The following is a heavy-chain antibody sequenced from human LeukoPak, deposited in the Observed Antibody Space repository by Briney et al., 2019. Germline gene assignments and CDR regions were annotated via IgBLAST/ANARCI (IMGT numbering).Heavy chain of an antibody. D-gene: IGHD2-21*02. Sequence: PGGSLRLSCSASGFTFSNYAMHWVRQAPGKGLEYVSAISSNGDNTYYADSVKGRFTISRDNAKNSLYLQMNSLRAEDTAAYYCARGLCGGDCYSDWGQGTLVTVSS. CDR3: ARGLCGGDCYSD. CDR2: ISSNGDNT. V-gene: IGHV3-64*04. CDR1: GFTFSNYA. J-gene: IGHJ4*02.